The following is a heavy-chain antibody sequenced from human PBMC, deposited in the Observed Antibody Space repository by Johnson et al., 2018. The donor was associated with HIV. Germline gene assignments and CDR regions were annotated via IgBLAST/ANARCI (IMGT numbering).Heavy chain of an antibody. CDR3: AKDLGEREKEEWPSDYYNFGYDDPGQDARGVVGAFDI. Sequence: QVQLVESGGGLVQPGWSLRLSCAASGFTFSSYAMHWVRQAPGKGLEWVAVISHDGSDKYYADSVKGRFTISRDNSKNTLYLQMNSPRGEDTAVYYCAKDLGEREKEEWPSDYYNFGYDDPGQDARGVVGAFDIWGQGTMVTVSS. D-gene: IGHD3-3*01. CDR2: ISHDGSDK. J-gene: IGHJ3*02. CDR1: GFTFSSYA. V-gene: IGHV3-30*04.